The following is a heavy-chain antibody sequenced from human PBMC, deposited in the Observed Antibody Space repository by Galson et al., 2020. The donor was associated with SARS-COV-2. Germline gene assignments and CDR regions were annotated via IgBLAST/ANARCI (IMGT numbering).Heavy chain of an antibody. CDR1: GYTFTGYY. Sequence: ASVKVSCKASGYTFTGYYMHWVRQAPGQGLEWMGWINPNGGVTNYAQKFQGRVTMTRDTSISTASLELTSLRSDDTAVYYCARSPGYSSGWSDGFDSWGQGTLVTVSS. J-gene: IGHJ3*02. CDR2: INPNGGVT. D-gene: IGHD6-19*01. V-gene: IGHV1-2*02. CDR3: ARSPGYSSGWSDGFDS.